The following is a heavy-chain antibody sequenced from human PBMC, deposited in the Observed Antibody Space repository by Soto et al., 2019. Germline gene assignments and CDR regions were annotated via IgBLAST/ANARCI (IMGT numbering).Heavy chain of an antibody. Sequence: QVQLVQSGAEVKKPGASVTVSCKASGYRFSDYYLHWVRQAPGQGPEWMGWMNPNSGDTKYAQKFKGRVTMTRDTSVRTAFMELNWLKSDDTAVYYCARESGGATATLDYYFYMDVWGIGTTVTVSS. CDR1: GYRFSDYY. CDR3: ARESGGATATLDYYFYMDV. V-gene: IGHV1-2*02. CDR2: MNPNSGDT. J-gene: IGHJ6*03. D-gene: IGHD5-12*01.